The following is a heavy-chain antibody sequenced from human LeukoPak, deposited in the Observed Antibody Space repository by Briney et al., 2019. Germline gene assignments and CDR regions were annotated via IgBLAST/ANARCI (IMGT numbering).Heavy chain of an antibody. J-gene: IGHJ4*02. CDR2: ISSSSSYI. CDR1: GFTFSSYS. V-gene: IGHV3-21*01. D-gene: IGHD3-10*01. Sequence: GGSLRLSCAASGFTFSSYSMNWVRQAPGKGLEWVSSISSSSSYIYYADSVKGRFTISRDNAKNSLYLQMNSLRAEDTAVYYCARDYYGSGSYYQTFDYWGQGTLVTVSS. CDR3: ARDYYGSGSYYQTFDY.